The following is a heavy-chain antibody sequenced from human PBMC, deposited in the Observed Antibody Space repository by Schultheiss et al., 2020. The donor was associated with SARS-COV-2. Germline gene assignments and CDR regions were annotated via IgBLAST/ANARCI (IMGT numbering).Heavy chain of an antibody. Sequence: SETLSLTCTVSGGSISSYYWSWIRQPAGKGLEWIGRIYTSGSTNYNPSLKSRVTMSVDTSKNQFSLKLSSVTAADTAVYYCARDSSLYPSYYYYMDVWGKGTTVTVSS. J-gene: IGHJ6*03. D-gene: IGHD2-2*01. CDR3: ARDSSLYPSYYYYMDV. CDR1: GGSISSYY. CDR2: IYTSGST. V-gene: IGHV4-4*07.